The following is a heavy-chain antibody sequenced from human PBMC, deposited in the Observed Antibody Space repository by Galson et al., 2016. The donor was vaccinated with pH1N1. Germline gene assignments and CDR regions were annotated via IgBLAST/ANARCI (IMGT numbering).Heavy chain of an antibody. CDR1: GATFNSYG. D-gene: IGHD6-6*01. J-gene: IGHJ3*01. V-gene: IGHV1-69*13. CDR2: INPVFGTT. CDR3: ATFSSSSSWRSLDV. Sequence: SVKVSCKASGATFNSYGIHWVRQAPGKGLEWMGDINPVFGTTNYAQRFQDRVTITAHDMELSGLRSEDTAIYDCATFSSSSSWRSLDVWGQGTTATVSS.